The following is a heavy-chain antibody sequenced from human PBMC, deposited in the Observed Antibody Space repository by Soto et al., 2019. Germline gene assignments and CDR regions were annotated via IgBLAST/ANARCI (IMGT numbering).Heavy chain of an antibody. CDR2: IDPSDSYT. J-gene: IGHJ6*02. CDR1: GYSFTSYW. V-gene: IGHV5-10-1*01. D-gene: IGHD2-21*01. Sequence: PGESLKISCKGSGYSFTSYWISWVRQMPGKRLEWLGRIDPSDSYTNYNPSFQGHVTISADKSVSTAYLQWSSLKASDPAMYYCSRQSVMATLDVDVWGQGTTVTVSS. CDR3: SRQSVMATLDVDV.